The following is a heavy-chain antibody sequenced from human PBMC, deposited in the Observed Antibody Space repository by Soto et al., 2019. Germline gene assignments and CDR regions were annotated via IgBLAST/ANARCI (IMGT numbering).Heavy chain of an antibody. CDR1: GFTFSDYY. CDR2: ISSSGSTI. J-gene: IGHJ1*01. V-gene: IGHV3-11*01. D-gene: IGHD4-17*01. Sequence: PGGSLRLSCAASGFTFSDYYMSWIRQAPGKGLEWVSYISSSGSTIYYADSVKGRFTISRDNAKNSLYLQMNSLRAEDTAVYYCARPHDYGDKYFQHWGQGTLVTVSS. CDR3: ARPHDYGDKYFQH.